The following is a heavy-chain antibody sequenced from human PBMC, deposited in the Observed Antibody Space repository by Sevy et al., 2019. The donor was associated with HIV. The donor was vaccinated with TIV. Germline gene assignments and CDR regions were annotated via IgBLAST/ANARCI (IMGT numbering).Heavy chain of an antibody. Sequence: GGSLRLSCAASGFTFSSYAMSWVRQAPGKGLEWVSAISGSGGSTYYADSVKGRFTISRDNSKNTLYLQMNSLRAEDTAVYYCAKGGVTMVQGPYFRDYYYYGMDVWGQGTTVTVSS. D-gene: IGHD3-10*01. J-gene: IGHJ6*02. CDR3: AKGGVTMVQGPYFRDYYYYGMDV. CDR1: GFTFSSYA. V-gene: IGHV3-23*01. CDR2: ISGSGGST.